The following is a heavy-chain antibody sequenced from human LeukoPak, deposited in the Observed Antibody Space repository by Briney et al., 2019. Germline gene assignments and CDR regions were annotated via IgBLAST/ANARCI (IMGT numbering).Heavy chain of an antibody. CDR2: ISWNSGSI. J-gene: IGHJ3*02. Sequence: TGGSLRLSCAASGFTFDDYAMHWVRQAPGKGLEWVSGISWNSGSIGYADSVKGRFTISRDNAKNSLYLQMNSLRAEDTALYYCAKVVGVRCSSTSCYQGAFDIWGQGTMATVSS. CDR3: AKVVGVRCSSTSCYQGAFDI. V-gene: IGHV3-9*01. D-gene: IGHD2-2*01. CDR1: GFTFDDYA.